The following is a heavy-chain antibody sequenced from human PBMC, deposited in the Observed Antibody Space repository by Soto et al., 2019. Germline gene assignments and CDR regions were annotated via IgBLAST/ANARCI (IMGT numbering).Heavy chain of an antibody. V-gene: IGHV1-18*01. Sequence: QVQLVQSGAEVKKPGASVKVSCKASGYTFTSYGISWVRQAPGQGLEWMGWISAYNGNTNYAQQLQGRVTMTTDTSPSTAYMELRSLRSDDTAVYYCASVSEEVVVAAHYYYYYYMDVWGKGTTVTVSS. CDR1: GYTFTSYG. D-gene: IGHD2-15*01. J-gene: IGHJ6*03. CDR2: ISAYNGNT. CDR3: ASVSEEVVVAAHYYYYYYMDV.